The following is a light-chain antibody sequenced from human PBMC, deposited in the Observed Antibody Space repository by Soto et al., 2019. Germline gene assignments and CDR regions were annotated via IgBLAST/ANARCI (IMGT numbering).Light chain of an antibody. Sequence: EIVLTQSPGTLSLSPGERATLSCRASQSISSSNLAWYQQKLGQAPRLLIYGASTRATGIPGRFSGSGSGTEFTLTISSLQSEDFAVYYCQQYSNWPPWTFGQGTKVDIK. CDR3: QQYSNWPPWT. CDR1: QSISSSN. V-gene: IGKV3-15*01. J-gene: IGKJ1*01. CDR2: GAS.